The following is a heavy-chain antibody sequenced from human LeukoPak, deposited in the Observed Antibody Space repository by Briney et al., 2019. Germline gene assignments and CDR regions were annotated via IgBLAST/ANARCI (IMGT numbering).Heavy chain of an antibody. CDR3: AREDSGNSDDSLDI. Sequence: SETLSLTCTVSGGSISSSSYYWGWIRQPPGKGLEWIGSIYYSGSTYYNPSLKSRVTISVDTSNNQFSLKLRSVTTADTAMYYCAREDSGNSDDSLDIWGQGTMVTVSS. J-gene: IGHJ3*02. V-gene: IGHV4-39*07. D-gene: IGHD4-23*01. CDR1: GGSISSSSYY. CDR2: IYYSGST.